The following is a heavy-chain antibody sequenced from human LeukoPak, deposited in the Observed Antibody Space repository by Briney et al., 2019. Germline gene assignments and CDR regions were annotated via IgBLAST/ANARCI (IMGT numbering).Heavy chain of an antibody. V-gene: IGHV4-61*01. Sequence: SETLSLTCTVSGGSVSSGSYYWSWIRQPPGKGLEWIGYIYYSGSTNYNPSLKSRVTISVDTSKNQFSLKLSSVTAADTAVHYCARDHCSSTSCHNWYFDLWGRGTLVTVSS. CDR3: ARDHCSSTSCHNWYFDL. CDR2: IYYSGST. CDR1: GGSVSSGSYY. J-gene: IGHJ2*01. D-gene: IGHD2-2*02.